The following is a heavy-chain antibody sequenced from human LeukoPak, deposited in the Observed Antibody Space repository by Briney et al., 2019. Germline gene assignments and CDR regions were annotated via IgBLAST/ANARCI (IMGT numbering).Heavy chain of an antibody. CDR2: IYSGGDT. V-gene: IGHV3-66*01. CDR3: ARDPSAVAANTYA. Sequence: GGSLRLSCAASGFTVSNNYMNWVRQAPGEGLEWVSLIYSGGDTHYADSVKGRFTISRDSSKNTLFLQMNSLRAEDTAVYYCARDPSAVAANTYAWGQGTLVTVSS. D-gene: IGHD6-6*01. J-gene: IGHJ5*02. CDR1: GFTVSNNY.